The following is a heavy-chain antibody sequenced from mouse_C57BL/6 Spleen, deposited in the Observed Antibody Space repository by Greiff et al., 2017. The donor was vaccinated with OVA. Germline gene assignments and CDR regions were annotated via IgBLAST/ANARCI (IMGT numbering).Heavy chain of an antibody. CDR2: IDPSDSET. D-gene: IGHD2-3*01. J-gene: IGHJ4*01. V-gene: IGHV1-52*01. CDR1: GYTFTSYW. CDR3: ARGRLLDYAMDY. Sequence: QVQLQQPGAELVRPGSSVKLSCKASGYTFTSYWMHWVKQRPIQGLEWIGNIDPSDSETHYNQKFKDKATLTVDKSSSTAYMQLSSLTSEDSAVYYCARGRLLDYAMDYWGQGTSVTVSS.